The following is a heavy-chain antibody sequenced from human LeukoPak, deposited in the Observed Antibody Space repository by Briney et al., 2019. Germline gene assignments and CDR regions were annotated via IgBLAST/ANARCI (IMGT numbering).Heavy chain of an antibody. CDR3: ARRGGGGTIDY. J-gene: IGHJ4*02. V-gene: IGHV6-1*01. Sequence: SQTLTLTRAISVDSVSSNSAGWNWIRQSPSRSLEWLGRTYYMSKWYNDYAVSVKSRISINPDTAKNQLSLQLKSVTPEDTDVYYCARRGGGGTIDYRGQGTPVTVSS. CDR2: TYYMSKWYN. CDR1: VDSVSSNSAG. D-gene: IGHD2-15*01.